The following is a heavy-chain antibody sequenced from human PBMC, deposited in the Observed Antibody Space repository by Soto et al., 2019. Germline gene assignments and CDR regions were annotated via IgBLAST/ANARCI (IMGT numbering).Heavy chain of an antibody. CDR2: ISSSSSYI. CDR3: ARESIAAAAMDY. CDR1: GFTFSSYS. Sequence: PGGSLRLSCAASGFTFSSYSMNWVRQAPGKGLEWVSSISSSSSYIYYADTVKGRFTISRDNAKNSLYLQMNSLRAEDTAVYYCARESIAAAAMDYWGQGTLVTVSS. V-gene: IGHV3-21*01. J-gene: IGHJ4*02. D-gene: IGHD6-13*01.